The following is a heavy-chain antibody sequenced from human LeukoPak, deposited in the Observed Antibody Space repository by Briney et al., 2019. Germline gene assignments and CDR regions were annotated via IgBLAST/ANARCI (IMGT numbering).Heavy chain of an antibody. V-gene: IGHV3-11*05. D-gene: IGHD6-19*01. J-gene: IGHJ4*02. CDR3: ARETTSIAVAGFDY. CDR2: ISSSSSYT. Sequence: NSGRSLRLSCAASGFTFSDYSMSWIRQAPGKGLEWVSYISSSSSYTNYADSVKGRFTISRDNAKNSLYLQMNSLRAEDTAVYYCARETTSIAVAGFDYWGQGTLVTVSS. CDR1: GFTFSDYS.